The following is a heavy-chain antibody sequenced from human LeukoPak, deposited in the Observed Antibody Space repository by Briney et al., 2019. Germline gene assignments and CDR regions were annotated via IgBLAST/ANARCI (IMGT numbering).Heavy chain of an antibody. CDR1: GFTVSSNY. CDR2: ISSSSSYI. J-gene: IGHJ4*02. V-gene: IGHV3-21*01. Sequence: GGSLRLSCAASGFTVSSNYMSWDRQAPGKGLEWVSSISSSSSYIYYADSVKGRFTISRDNAKNSLYLQMNSLRAEDTAVYYCARGPVAAADGSDYWGQGTLVTVSS. CDR3: ARGPVAAADGSDY. D-gene: IGHD6-13*01.